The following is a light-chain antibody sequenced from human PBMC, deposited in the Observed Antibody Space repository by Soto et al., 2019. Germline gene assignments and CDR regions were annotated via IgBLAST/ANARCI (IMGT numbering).Light chain of an antibody. J-gene: IGKJ5*01. Sequence: DIQMTQSPSSVSASVGDTVTITCRASQGLKFLAWYQQKPGKAPRLLIYEATNLQSGVPPRFSGSGSGTDFTLTISSLQPEDFATYYCQQSYSFPITFGQGTRLEIK. CDR1: QGLKF. CDR2: EAT. V-gene: IGKV1-12*01. CDR3: QQSYSFPIT.